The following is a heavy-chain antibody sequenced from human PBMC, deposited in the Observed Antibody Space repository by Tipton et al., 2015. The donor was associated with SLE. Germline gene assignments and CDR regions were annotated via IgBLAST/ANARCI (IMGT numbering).Heavy chain of an antibody. Sequence: SLRLSCAASGFTFSSYEMNWVRQAPGKGLEWVSYISSSGSTIYYADSVKGRFTISRHNSKNTLYLQMNSLRAEDTAVYYCARGGTSSSSDYYYMDVWGKGTTVTVSS. CDR2: ISSSGSTI. CDR3: ARGGTSSSSDYYYMDV. V-gene: IGHV3-48*03. D-gene: IGHD6-6*01. CDR1: GFTFSSYE. J-gene: IGHJ6*03.